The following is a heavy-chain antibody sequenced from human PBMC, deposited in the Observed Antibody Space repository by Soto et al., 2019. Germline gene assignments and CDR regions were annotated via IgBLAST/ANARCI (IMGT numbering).Heavy chain of an antibody. V-gene: IGHV3-21*04. CDR1: GFTFSSYS. J-gene: IGHJ3*02. CDR3: ARTTPSIFGVVLVAFDI. Sequence: GGSLRLSCAASGFTFSSYSMNWVRQAPGKGLEWVSSISSSSSYIYYADSVKGRLTISRDNAKNSLYLQMNSLRAEDTAVYYCARTTPSIFGVVLVAFDIWGQGTMVTVSS. CDR2: ISSSSSYI. D-gene: IGHD3-3*01.